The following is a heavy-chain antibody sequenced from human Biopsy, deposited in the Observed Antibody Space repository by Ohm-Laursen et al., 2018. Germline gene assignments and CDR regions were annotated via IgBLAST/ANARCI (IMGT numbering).Heavy chain of an antibody. CDR1: GYDFLDFH. V-gene: IGHV1-2*05. D-gene: IGHD5/OR15-5a*01. CDR2: INPHTGVT. J-gene: IGHJ5*02. Sequence: ASSVKVSCKASGYDFLDFHIHWVRQVPGQGLEWIGHINPHTGVTKYAQKFLDRITMTGDTSISTAYMDLSRLTSADTGIYYCARPSGGVSTIGFDPWGQGTQVIVSS. CDR3: ARPSGGVSTIGFDP.